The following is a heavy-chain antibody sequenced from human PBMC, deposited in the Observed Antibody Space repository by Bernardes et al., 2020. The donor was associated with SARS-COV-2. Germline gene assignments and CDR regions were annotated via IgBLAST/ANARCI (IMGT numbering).Heavy chain of an antibody. CDR3: ARDLRGRCSAGLCSTGHWFDP. V-gene: IGHV3-21*01. CDR2: ISSGGAYI. CDR1: GFPFSSYS. D-gene: IGHD2-8*02. J-gene: IGHJ5*02. Sequence: GGSLRLSCAASGFPFSSYSMNWVRQAPGKGLEWVSSISSGGAYIYQADSVKGRFTISRDNAKNSLSLQMNSLRAEDTAVYYCARDLRGRCSAGLCSTGHWFDPWGQGTLVTVSS.